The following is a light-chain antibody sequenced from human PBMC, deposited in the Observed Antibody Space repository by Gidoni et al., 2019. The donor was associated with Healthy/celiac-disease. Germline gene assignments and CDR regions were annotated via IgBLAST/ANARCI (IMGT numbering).Light chain of an antibody. J-gene: IGKJ2*01. Sequence: DIQRTQSPSSLSASVGDRVTITCRASQSISSYLNWYQQKPGKAHQLLIYAASSLQSGVPSRFSGSGSGTDFTLTISSLQPEDFATYYCQQSYSTPYTFGQGTKLEIK. V-gene: IGKV1-39*01. CDR2: AAS. CDR1: QSISSY. CDR3: QQSYSTPYT.